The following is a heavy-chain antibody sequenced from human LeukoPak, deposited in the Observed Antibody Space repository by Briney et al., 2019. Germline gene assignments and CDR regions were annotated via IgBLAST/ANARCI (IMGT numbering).Heavy chain of an antibody. Sequence: ASVKVSCKASGYTFTSYDINWVRRATGQGLEWMGWMNPNSGNTGYAQKFQGRVTMTRNTSISTAYMELSSLRSEDTAVYYCARVGRYYYDSSGYYPYWGQGTLVTVSS. J-gene: IGHJ4*02. D-gene: IGHD3-22*01. CDR1: GYTFTSYD. CDR3: ARVGRYYYDSSGYYPY. V-gene: IGHV1-8*01. CDR2: MNPNSGNT.